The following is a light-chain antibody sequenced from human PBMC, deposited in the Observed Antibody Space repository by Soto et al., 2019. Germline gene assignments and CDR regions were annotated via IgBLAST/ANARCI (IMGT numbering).Light chain of an antibody. Sequence: EIVLTQSPGTLSLSPGERATLSCRAIQSVSSSYLAWYQQKPGQAPSLLIYGASSRATGIPDRFSGSGSGTDFTLTIASLDPEDFAVYYCQQYGSSPRTFGQGTKVDIK. CDR2: GAS. CDR3: QQYGSSPRT. V-gene: IGKV3-20*01. CDR1: QSVSSSY. J-gene: IGKJ1*01.